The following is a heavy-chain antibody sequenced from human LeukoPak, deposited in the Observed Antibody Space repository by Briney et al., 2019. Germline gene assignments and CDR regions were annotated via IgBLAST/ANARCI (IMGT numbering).Heavy chain of an antibody. Sequence: GGSLRLSCTASGFTFSTYAMGWARQAPGKGLEWVSGIGSNGVDTYYADSAKGRFTISRDNSKNTVYLQMNSLRAEDTALYYCVKAYTTSGTYSEPWGQGTLVTVSS. CDR2: IGSNGVDT. J-gene: IGHJ4*02. CDR3: VKAYTTSGTYSEP. V-gene: IGHV3-23*01. CDR1: GFTFSTYA. D-gene: IGHD1-26*01.